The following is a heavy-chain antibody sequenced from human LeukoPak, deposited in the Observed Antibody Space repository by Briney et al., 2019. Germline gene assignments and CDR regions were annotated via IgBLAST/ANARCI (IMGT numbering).Heavy chain of an antibody. CDR1: GFTFSSYS. CDR3: ARDPYVPHSWRWFGELFFWFDP. J-gene: IGHJ5*02. Sequence: GGSLRLSCAASGFTFSSYSMNWVRQAPGKGLEWVSYISSSSSTIYYADSVKGRFTISRDNAKNSLYLQMNSLRAEDTAVYYCARDPYVPHSWRWFGELFFWFDPWGQGTLVTVSS. CDR2: ISSSSSTI. V-gene: IGHV3-48*04. D-gene: IGHD3-10*01.